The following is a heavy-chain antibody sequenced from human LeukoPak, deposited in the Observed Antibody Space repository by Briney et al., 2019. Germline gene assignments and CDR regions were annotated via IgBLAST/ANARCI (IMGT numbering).Heavy chain of an antibody. Sequence: ASVKVSCKASGYTFTSYGISWVRQAPGQGLEWMGWISAYNGNTNYAQKLQGRVTMTTDTSTSTAYMELRSLRSDDTAVYYCARLYGDYRSALPPSPYFDYWGQGTLVTVSS. D-gene: IGHD4-17*01. J-gene: IGHJ4*02. CDR1: GYTFTSYG. CDR2: ISAYNGNT. V-gene: IGHV1-18*01. CDR3: ARLYGDYRSALPPSPYFDY.